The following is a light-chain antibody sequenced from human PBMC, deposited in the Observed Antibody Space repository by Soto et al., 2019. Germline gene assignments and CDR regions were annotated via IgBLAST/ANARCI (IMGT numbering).Light chain of an antibody. J-gene: IGKJ1*01. CDR3: QQYDIWPPT. CDR1: QTISTN. Sequence: VLTQSPYTLSLSPGERATLSCRASQTISTNYLAWYQQKPGQAPRLLIYGASTRANGIPARFSGSGFGTEFILTISSLQSEDFAVYYCQQYDIWPPTFGQGTKVDIK. CDR2: GAS. V-gene: IGKV3-15*01.